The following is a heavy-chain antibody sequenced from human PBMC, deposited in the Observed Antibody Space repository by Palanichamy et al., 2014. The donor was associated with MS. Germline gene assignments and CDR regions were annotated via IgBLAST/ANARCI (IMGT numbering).Heavy chain of an antibody. V-gene: IGHV1-18*04. CDR2: ISAYNGNT. Sequence: VQSGAEVKKPGASVKVSCKASGYTFTSYGISWVRQAPGQGLEWMGWISAYNGNTNYAQKLQGRVTMTTDTSTSTAYMELRSLRSDDTAVYYCARDNDYYDSSGYYRNDAFDIWGQGTMVTVSS. J-gene: IGHJ3*02. CDR1: GYTFTSYG. D-gene: IGHD3-22*01. CDR3: ARDNDYYDSSGYYRNDAFDI.